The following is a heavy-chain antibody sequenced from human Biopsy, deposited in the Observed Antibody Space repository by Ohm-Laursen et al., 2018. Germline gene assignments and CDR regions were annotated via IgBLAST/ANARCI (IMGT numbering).Heavy chain of an antibody. J-gene: IGHJ4*02. CDR2: IHYSGTT. D-gene: IGHD1-26*01. CDR3: ARQGEWEHFADY. CDR1: GVSISSTTYY. Sequence: SETLSLTCSVSGVSISSTTYYWGWIRQPPGKGLGWIGSIHYSGTTYYHAPLRSRVTISVDKSKNQFSLKLTSVTAAETAVYYCARQGEWEHFADYWGQGTLVSVSS. V-gene: IGHV4-39*01.